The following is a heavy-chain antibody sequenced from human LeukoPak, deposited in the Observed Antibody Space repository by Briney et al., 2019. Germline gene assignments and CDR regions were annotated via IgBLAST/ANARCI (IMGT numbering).Heavy chain of an antibody. D-gene: IGHD6-13*01. CDR1: GHTFTSYG. CDR3: STIIAAAGKRYFQH. Sequence: ASVKVSCKASGHTFTSYGISWVRQAPGQGLEWMGWVSAYNGNTNYAQKLQGRVTMTTDTSTSTAYMELRSLRSDDTAVYYCSTIIAAAGKRYFQHWGQGTLVTVSS. CDR2: VSAYNGNT. V-gene: IGHV1-18*01. J-gene: IGHJ1*01.